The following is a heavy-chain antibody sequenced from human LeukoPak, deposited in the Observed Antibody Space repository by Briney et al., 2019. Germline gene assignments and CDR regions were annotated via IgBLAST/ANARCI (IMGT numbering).Heavy chain of an antibody. CDR1: VYSVTNYA. CDR2: MNTNNEHT. J-gene: IGHJ5*02. Sequence: ASVTVSCKASVYSVTNYAINWVRQPPGQGREGMGWMNTNNEHTGFPQKFHGRVSMTRDTSTGTAYLELSGLTSDDTAIYYCARGKSGEPTGWFDPWGQGTLVTVSS. D-gene: IGHD1-14*01. V-gene: IGHV1-8*01. CDR3: ARGKSGEPTGWFDP.